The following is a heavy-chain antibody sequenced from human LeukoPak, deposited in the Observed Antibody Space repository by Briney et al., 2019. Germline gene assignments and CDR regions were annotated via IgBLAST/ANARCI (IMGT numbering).Heavy chain of an antibody. CDR3: ARHTHYYDSSGPPVY. Sequence: SETLSLTCTVSGGSISSGGYYRSWIRQHPGKGLEWIGYTYYSGSTYYNPSLKSRVTISVDTSKNQFSLKLSSVTAADTAVYYCARHTHYYDSSGPPVYWGQGTLVTVSS. J-gene: IGHJ4*02. CDR2: TYYSGST. V-gene: IGHV4-31*03. D-gene: IGHD3-22*01. CDR1: GGSISSGGYY.